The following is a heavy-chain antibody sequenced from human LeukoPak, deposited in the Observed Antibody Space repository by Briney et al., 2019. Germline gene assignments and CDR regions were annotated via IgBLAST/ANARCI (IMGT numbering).Heavy chain of an antibody. J-gene: IGHJ5*02. CDR1: GDSISTSNYY. Sequence: SETLSLTCTVSGDSISTSNYYWGWIRQPPGKGLEWIGSIFFTGSIYYNPSLQSRVTLSLDSSKNQFSVSLTSVTAADTAVYYCARAFYYDSSGSLDPWGQGILVTVSS. V-gene: IGHV4-39*07. CDR2: IFFTGSI. D-gene: IGHD3-22*01. CDR3: ARAFYYDSSGSLDP.